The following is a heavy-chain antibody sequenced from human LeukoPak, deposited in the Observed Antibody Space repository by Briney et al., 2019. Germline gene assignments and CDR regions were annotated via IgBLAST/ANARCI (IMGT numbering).Heavy chain of an antibody. V-gene: IGHV1-69*13. CDR3: ARDRGYYPRSDAFDI. CDR1: GGTFSSYA. J-gene: IGHJ3*02. CDR2: IIPIFGTA. Sequence: ASVKVSCKASGGTFSSYAISWVRQAPGQGLEWMGGIIPIFGTANYAQKFQGRVTITADESTSTAYMELSSLRSEDTAVYYCARDRGYYPRSDAFDIRGQGTMVTVSS. D-gene: IGHD3-22*01.